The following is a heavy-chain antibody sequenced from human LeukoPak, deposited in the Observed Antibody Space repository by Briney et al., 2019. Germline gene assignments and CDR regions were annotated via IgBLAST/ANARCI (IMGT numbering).Heavy chain of an antibody. J-gene: IGHJ4*02. CDR2: ISSSSSTI. D-gene: IGHD3-16*01. CDR1: GFTFSSYS. CDR3: ARDPISQIPQITFGGPI. V-gene: IGHV3-48*02. Sequence: PGGSLRLSCAASGFTFSSYSMNWVRQAPGKGLEWVSYISSSSSTIYYADSVKGRFTISRDNAKNSLYLQMNSLRDEDTAVYYCARDPISQIPQITFGGPIWGQGTLVTVSS.